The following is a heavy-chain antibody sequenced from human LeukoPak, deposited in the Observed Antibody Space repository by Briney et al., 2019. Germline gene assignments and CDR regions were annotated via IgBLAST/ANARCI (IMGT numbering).Heavy chain of an antibody. D-gene: IGHD6-19*01. CDR1: GYTFTGYY. CDR3: ARDRIAVGSSYGMDV. Sequence: ASVKVSCKASGYTFTGYYMHWVRQAPGQGLEWMGWINPNSGGTNYAQKFQGWVTMTRDTSISTAYMELSRLRSDDTAVYYCARDRIAVGSSYGMDVWGQGTTVTVSS. V-gene: IGHV1-2*04. J-gene: IGHJ6*02. CDR2: INPNSGGT.